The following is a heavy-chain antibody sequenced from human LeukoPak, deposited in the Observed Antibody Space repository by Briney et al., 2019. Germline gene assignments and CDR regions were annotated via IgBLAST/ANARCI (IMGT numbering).Heavy chain of an antibody. CDR3: AGAMRGTTAVSLDC. CDR1: GYTFTTYY. J-gene: IGHJ4*02. V-gene: IGHV1-46*01. D-gene: IGHD2/OR15-2a*01. Sequence: PVASVKVSCKASGYTFTTYYMHWVRQAPGLGLEWMGMINPNGGGGSKRYAQKFQGRSTFTRNTSTTPLFMELSSLRSEETAVYYCAGAMRGTTAVSLDCWGQGTLVTASS. CDR2: INPNGGGGSK.